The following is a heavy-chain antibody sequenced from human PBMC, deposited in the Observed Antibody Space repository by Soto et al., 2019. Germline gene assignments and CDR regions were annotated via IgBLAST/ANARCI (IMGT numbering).Heavy chain of an antibody. V-gene: IGHV1-18*04. J-gene: IGHJ4*02. D-gene: IGHD6-13*01. CDR2: ISAYNGNT. CDR1: GYTFTSYG. CDR3: ARDGPRAAAGSDLGY. Sequence: QVQLVQSGAEVKKPGASVKVSCKASGYTFTSYGISWVRQAPGQGLEWMGWISAYNGNTNYAQKLQGRVTMTTDTSTSTDYMELRSLRSDDTAVYYCARDGPRAAAGSDLGYWGQGTLVTVSS.